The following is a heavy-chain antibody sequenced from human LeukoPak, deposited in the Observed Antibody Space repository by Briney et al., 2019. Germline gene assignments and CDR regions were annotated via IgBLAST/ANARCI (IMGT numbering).Heavy chain of an antibody. J-gene: IGHJ4*02. CDR2: ISSSSSYI. CDR1: GFTFSSYS. CDR3: ARDGDITAMEC. Sequence: GGSLRLSCAASGFTFSSYSMNWVRQAPGKGREWVSSISSSSSYIYYADSVKGRFTISRDNAKNSLYLQVNSLRAEDTAVYYCARDGDITAMECWGQGTLVTVSS. D-gene: IGHD5-18*01. V-gene: IGHV3-21*01.